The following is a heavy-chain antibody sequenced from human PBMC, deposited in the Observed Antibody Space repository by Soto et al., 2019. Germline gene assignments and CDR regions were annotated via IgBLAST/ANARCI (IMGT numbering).Heavy chain of an antibody. CDR1: GGTFSSHA. Sequence: QVQLVQSGAEVKKPGSSVKVSCKASGGTFSSHAISWVRQAPGQGLEWMGGLIPIFGTANYAQKFQGRVTITVDESTNTAYMDLSSLRSEDTAVYYCASPDAYKGYYNGMDVWGQGTTVTVSS. J-gene: IGHJ6*02. CDR2: LIPIFGTA. V-gene: IGHV1-69*12. CDR3: ASPDAYKGYYNGMDV. D-gene: IGHD1-1*01.